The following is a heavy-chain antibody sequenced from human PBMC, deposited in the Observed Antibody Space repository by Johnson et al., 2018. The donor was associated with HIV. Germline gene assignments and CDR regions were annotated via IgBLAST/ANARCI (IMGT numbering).Heavy chain of an antibody. CDR2: ISSSGSTI. CDR1: GFTFSDYY. V-gene: IGHV3-11*01. Sequence: QEKLVESGGGLVKPGGSLRLSCAASGFTFSDYYMSWIRQAPGKGLEWVSYISSSGSTIYYADSVKGRFTISRDNAKNSRYLQMNSLRAEDTAVYYCATRDPTHRPGVFDIWGQGTMVTVSS. CDR3: ATRDPTHRPGVFDI. D-gene: IGHD1-14*01. J-gene: IGHJ3*02.